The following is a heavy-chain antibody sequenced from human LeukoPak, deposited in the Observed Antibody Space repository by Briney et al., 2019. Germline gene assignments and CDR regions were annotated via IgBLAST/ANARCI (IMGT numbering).Heavy chain of an antibody. V-gene: IGHV1-18*01. D-gene: IGHD2-21*01. Sequence: ASVKVSCKGSGYTFTNYGITWVRQAPGQGLEWMGWISGYQGSTKYAQNFQGRVTMTTDTSTRTGYMELRSLRSDDTAVYYCARDCASCIGFDPWGQGTLVTVSS. CDR1: GYTFTNYG. CDR2: ISGYQGST. CDR3: ARDCASCIGFDP. J-gene: IGHJ5*02.